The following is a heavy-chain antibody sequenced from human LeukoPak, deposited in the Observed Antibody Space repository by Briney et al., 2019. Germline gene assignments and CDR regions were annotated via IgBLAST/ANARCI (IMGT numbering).Heavy chain of an antibody. Sequence: ASVRVSFTASGYTFTTYGISWMRQGPGQGLEWRGWISPYNGNTKYAQKLQGRVTMTTDTSTSAAYMELTSLRSDDTAVYYCAREAPVAAGSDAFDIWGQGTMVTVSS. J-gene: IGHJ3*02. V-gene: IGHV1-18*01. CDR2: ISPYNGNT. CDR3: AREAPVAAGSDAFDI. CDR1: GYTFTTYG. D-gene: IGHD6-19*01.